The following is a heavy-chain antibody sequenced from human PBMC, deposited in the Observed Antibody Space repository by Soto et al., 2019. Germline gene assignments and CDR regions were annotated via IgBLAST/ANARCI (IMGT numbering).Heavy chain of an antibody. CDR3: AAATAWRLDY. Sequence: SETLSLTCAVSGDSISSYHWWSWVRQPPGKGLEWIGEMHHSGSTNHNPSLQGRVTISVDKSKNQFSLKVSSVTAADTAVYYCAAATAWRLDYWGQGTLVTVSS. V-gene: IGHV4-4*02. CDR1: GDSISSYHW. J-gene: IGHJ4*02. CDR2: MHHSGST. D-gene: IGHD2-15*01.